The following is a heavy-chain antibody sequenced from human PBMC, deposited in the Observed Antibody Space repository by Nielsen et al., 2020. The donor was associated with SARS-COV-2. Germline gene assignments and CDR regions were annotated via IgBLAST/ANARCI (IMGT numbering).Heavy chain of an antibody. V-gene: IGHV1-46*01. Sequence: ASVKASCKASGYTFTSYYMHWVRQAPGQGLEWMGIINPSGGSTSYAQKFQGRVTMTRDTSTSTVYMELSSLRSEDTAVYYCARDREGGAVTTGPVDYWGQGTLVTVSS. D-gene: IGHD4-17*01. CDR3: ARDREGGAVTTGPVDY. CDR1: GYTFTSYY. CDR2: INPSGGST. J-gene: IGHJ4*02.